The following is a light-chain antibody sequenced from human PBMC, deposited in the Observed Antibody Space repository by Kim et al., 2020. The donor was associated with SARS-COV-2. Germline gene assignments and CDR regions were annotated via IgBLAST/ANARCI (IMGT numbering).Light chain of an antibody. V-gene: IGKV3-20*01. CDR1: QSINSNF. J-gene: IGKJ5*01. CDR3: QQYAGSPST. CDR2: GPS. Sequence: EIVLTQSPGTLSLSPGERATLSCRASQSINSNFLGWYQQKPGQAPRLLVYGPSIRATGIPDRFSGSGSGTDFTLTISRLETEDFAVYYCQQYAGSPSTFGQGTRLEIK.